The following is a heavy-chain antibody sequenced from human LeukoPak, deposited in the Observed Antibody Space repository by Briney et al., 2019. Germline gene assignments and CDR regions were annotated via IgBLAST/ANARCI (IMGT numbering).Heavy chain of an antibody. D-gene: IGHD4-17*01. J-gene: IGHJ5*02. CDR2: IYYSGST. Sequence: PSGTLSLTCGVSGGSISGHYWSWIRQPPGKGLEWIGYIYYSGSTKYNPSLKSRVTISVDTSKNQFSLKLSSVTAADTAVYYCARGGTTVTPGLLWFDPWGQGTLVTVSS. V-gene: IGHV4-59*11. CDR3: ARGGTTVTPGLLWFDP. CDR1: GGSISGHY.